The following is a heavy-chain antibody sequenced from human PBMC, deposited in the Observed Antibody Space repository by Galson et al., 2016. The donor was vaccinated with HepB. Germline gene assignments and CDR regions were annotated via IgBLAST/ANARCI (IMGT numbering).Heavy chain of an antibody. CDR3: ASRHSGWYYFDY. V-gene: IGHV3-21*01. CDR2: ISGGSSYI. CDR1: GFTFSSYW. J-gene: IGHJ4*02. D-gene: IGHD6-19*01. Sequence: SLRLSCAVSGFTFSSYWMTWVRQAPGKGLEWVSSISGGSSYIYYADSVKGRFTISRDNAKNSLYLQMNSLRAEDTAVYYCASRHSGWYYFDYWGQGTLVTVSS.